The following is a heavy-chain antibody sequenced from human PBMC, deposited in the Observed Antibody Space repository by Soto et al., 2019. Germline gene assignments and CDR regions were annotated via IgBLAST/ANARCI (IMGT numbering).Heavy chain of an antibody. J-gene: IGHJ3*02. Sequence: ASVKVSCKASGYTFTGYYMHWVRQAPGQGLEWMGIINPSGGSTSYAQKFQGRVTMTRDTSTSTVYMELSSLRSEDTAVYYCARDQSGSYYFGVFDIWGQGTMVTVSS. CDR1: GYTFTGYY. CDR2: INPSGGST. CDR3: ARDQSGSYYFGVFDI. D-gene: IGHD1-26*01. V-gene: IGHV1-46*01.